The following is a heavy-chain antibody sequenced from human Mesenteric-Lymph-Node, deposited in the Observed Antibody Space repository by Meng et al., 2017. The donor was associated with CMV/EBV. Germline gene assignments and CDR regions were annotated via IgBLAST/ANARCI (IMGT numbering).Heavy chain of an antibody. CDR3: ARAGERWHGGFAY. CDR2: ISSGGSTI. D-gene: IGHD6-19*01. CDR1: GFTFSSYE. J-gene: IGHJ4*02. V-gene: IGHV3-48*03. Sequence: GGSLRPSCAASGFTFSSYEMNWVRQAPGKGLGWVSYISSGGSTIYYADSVKGRFTISRDNAKNSLYLQMNSLRAEDTAVYYCARAGERWHGGFAYWGQGTLVTVSS.